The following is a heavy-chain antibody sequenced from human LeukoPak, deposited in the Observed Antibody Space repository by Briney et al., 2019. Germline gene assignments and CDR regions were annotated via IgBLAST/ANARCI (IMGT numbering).Heavy chain of an antibody. J-gene: IGHJ5*02. CDR2: INPNSGGT. CDR1: GYTFTGYY. D-gene: IGHD3-10*02. Sequence: GASVEVSCKASGYTFTGYYMHWVRQAPGQGLEWMGWINPNSGGTNYAQKFQGRVTMTRDTSISTAYMELSRLRSDDTAVYYCARGRKPFSGTAIYSGNWFDPWGQGTLVTVSS. V-gene: IGHV1-2*02. CDR3: ARGRKPFSGTAIYSGNWFDP.